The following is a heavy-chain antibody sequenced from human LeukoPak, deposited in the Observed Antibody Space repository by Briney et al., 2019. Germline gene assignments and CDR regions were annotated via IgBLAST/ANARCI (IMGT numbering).Heavy chain of an antibody. CDR3: ARGTYCRSTNCFSIY. Sequence: GGSLRLSCAASGFTFSDYYIRWIRQAPGKGLEWVSYISRSGSTIYYADSVKGRFTISRDNAKNSLYLQMNSLRAEDTAVYYCARGTYCRSTNCFSIYRGRGTLVTVSS. J-gene: IGHJ4*02. CDR1: GFTFSDYY. CDR2: ISRSGSTI. V-gene: IGHV3-11*04. D-gene: IGHD2-2*01.